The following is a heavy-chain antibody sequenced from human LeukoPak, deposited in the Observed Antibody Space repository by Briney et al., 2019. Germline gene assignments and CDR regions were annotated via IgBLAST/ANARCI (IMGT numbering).Heavy chain of an antibody. V-gene: IGHV3-23*01. D-gene: IGHD6-19*01. CDR3: AKDTQRYSSGEWGYFDY. CDR1: GFTFSSCA. J-gene: IGHJ4*02. Sequence: QPGGSLRLSCAASGFTFSSCAMSWVRQAPGKGLEWVSAISGSGGSTYYADSVKGRFTISRDNSKNTLYLQMNSLRAEDTAVYYCAKDTQRYSSGEWGYFDYWGQGTLVTVSS. CDR2: ISGSGGST.